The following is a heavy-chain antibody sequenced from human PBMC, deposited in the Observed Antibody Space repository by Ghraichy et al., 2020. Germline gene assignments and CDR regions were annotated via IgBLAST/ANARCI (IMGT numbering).Heavy chain of an antibody. CDR2: IKSDGSTT. D-gene: IGHD4-17*01. V-gene: IGHV3-74*01. CDR3: ARGYGDYERLLPFDY. J-gene: IGHJ4*01. Sequence: WVSRIKSDGSTTDYADSVKGRFTISRDNAKNTLYLQMNSLRVEDTAVYYCARGYGDYERLLPFDYLG.